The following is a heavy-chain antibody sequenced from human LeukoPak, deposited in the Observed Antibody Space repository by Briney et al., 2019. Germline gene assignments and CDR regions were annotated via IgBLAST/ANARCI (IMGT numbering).Heavy chain of an antibody. CDR1: GFTFSSYA. Sequence: KPGRSLRLSCAASGFTFSSYAMHWVRQAPGKGLEWVAVISYDGSNKYYADSVKGRFTISRDNSKNTLYLQMNSLRAEDTAVYYCARTQPATETYYFDYWGQGTLVTVSS. D-gene: IGHD2-2*01. CDR2: ISYDGSNK. J-gene: IGHJ4*02. V-gene: IGHV3-30*04. CDR3: ARTQPATETYYFDY.